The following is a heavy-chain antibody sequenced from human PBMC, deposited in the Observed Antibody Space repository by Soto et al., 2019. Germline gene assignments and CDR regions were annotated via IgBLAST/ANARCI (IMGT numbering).Heavy chain of an antibody. D-gene: IGHD3-3*01. J-gene: IGHJ4*02. CDR1: GFTFADYA. CDR2: ISWNSGSI. V-gene: IGHV3-9*01. Sequence: PWGSLRLSCAASGFTFADYAMHWVRQAPGKGLEWVSGISWNSGSIGYADSVKGRFTISRDNAKNSLYLQMNSLRAEDTALYYCAKDVGRTKGSFAYRGQGTLVTLSS. CDR3: AKDVGRTKGSFAY.